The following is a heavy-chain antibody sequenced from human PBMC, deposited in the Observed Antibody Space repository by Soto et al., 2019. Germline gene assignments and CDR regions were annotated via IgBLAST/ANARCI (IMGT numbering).Heavy chain of an antibody. CDR3: ARDGPLDTDIVLVPAAIPYYGMDV. CDR2: IYSGGST. CDR1: GFTVSSNY. J-gene: IGHJ6*02. V-gene: IGHV3-66*01. Sequence: GGSLRLSCAASGFTVSSNYMSWVRQAPGKGLEWVSVIYSGGSTYYADSVKVRFTISRDNSKNTLYLQMNSLRAEDTAVYYCARDGPLDTDIVLVPAAIPYYGMDVWGQGTTVTVSS. D-gene: IGHD2-2*01.